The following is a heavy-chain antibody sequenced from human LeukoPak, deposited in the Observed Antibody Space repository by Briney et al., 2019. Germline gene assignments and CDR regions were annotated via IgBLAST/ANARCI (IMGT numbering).Heavy chain of an antibody. Sequence: GGSLRLSCAASGFTFSSYAMSWVRQAPGKGLEWLSHISGSAGSTYYADSVKGRFTISRDNSKNTLHLQMNSLRAEDTGVYYCAKSKVRSSHYFDYWGQGTLVTVSS. J-gene: IGHJ4*02. CDR2: ISGSAGST. CDR3: AKSKVRSSHYFDY. CDR1: GFTFSSYA. V-gene: IGHV3-23*01. D-gene: IGHD2-2*01.